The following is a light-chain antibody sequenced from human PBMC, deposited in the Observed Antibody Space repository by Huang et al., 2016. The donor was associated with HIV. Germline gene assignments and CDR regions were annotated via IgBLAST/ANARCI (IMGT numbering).Light chain of an antibody. J-gene: IGKJ3*01. V-gene: IGKV3-20*01. Sequence: EIVLTQSTGTLSLSPGERATLSCRASLSVSSNYLAWYQQRPGQAPKLLIYGASRRATGIPDRFSGSGSGTDFTLTISRLEPEDFAVYHCQQYGRSPITFGPGTRVDIK. CDR1: LSVSSNY. CDR2: GAS. CDR3: QQYGRSPIT.